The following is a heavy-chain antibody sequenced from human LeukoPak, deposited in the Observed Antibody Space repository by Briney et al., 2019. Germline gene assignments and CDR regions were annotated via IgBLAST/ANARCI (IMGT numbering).Heavy chain of an antibody. D-gene: IGHD6-19*01. CDR3: ASKAVAGLIDY. V-gene: IGHV4-34*01. CDR1: GGSFSGYY. J-gene: IGHJ4*02. CDR2: INHSGST. Sequence: PSETLSLTCAVYGGSFSGYYWSWIRQPPGKGLEWIGEINHSGSTNYNPSLKSRVTISVDTSKNQFSLKLSSVTAADTAVYYCASKAVAGLIDYWGQGTLVTVSS.